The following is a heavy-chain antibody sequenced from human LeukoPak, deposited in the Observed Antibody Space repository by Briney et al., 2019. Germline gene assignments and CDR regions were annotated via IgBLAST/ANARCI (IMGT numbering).Heavy chain of an antibody. J-gene: IGHJ4*02. CDR2: TFPGHSYS. CDR1: GYSFTSYW. V-gene: IGHV5-51*01. D-gene: IGHD6-19*01. CDR3: ARQDGSGWKRGPFDY. Sequence: GESLKISCKGSGYSFTSYWIGWVRQMPGKGLEWMGMTFPGHSYSIYSPSFQGQVTISADKSISTAYLQWSSLKASDTAMYYCARQDGSGWKRGPFDYWGQGTLVTVSS.